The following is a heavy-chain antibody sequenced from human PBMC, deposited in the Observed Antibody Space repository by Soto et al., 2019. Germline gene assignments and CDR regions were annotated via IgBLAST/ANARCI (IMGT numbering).Heavy chain of an antibody. D-gene: IGHD3-3*01. CDR2: ISGSGDTT. Sequence: EMQLSESGGGLVQPGGSLRLSCAASGFSFSVYAMSWVRQAPGQGLEWVSAISGSGDTTYSADSVRGRFTVSRDNSKNTLYLQMNSLRAEDTALYYCAKDPHRWIDFFDFYYMDGWGKGTTCTVSS. V-gene: IGHV3-23*01. CDR1: GFSFSVYA. CDR3: AKDPHRWIDFFDFYYMDG. J-gene: IGHJ6*03.